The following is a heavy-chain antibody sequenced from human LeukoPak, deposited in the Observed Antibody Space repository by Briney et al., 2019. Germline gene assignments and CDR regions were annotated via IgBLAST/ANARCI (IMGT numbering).Heavy chain of an antibody. D-gene: IGHD1-26*01. CDR3: AGLVGRYNSGLYYYYFDY. CDR2: MYLSGTT. Sequence: SGTLSLTCTVSGDSINSLDLWSWVRQPPGKGLEWIGEMYLSGTTHSNPSVKSRVTISIDKSKNQFFLNLSSVTAADTAVYYCAGLVGRYNSGLYYYYFDYWGLGTLVTVSS. CDR1: GDSINSLDL. V-gene: IGHV4-4*02. J-gene: IGHJ4*02.